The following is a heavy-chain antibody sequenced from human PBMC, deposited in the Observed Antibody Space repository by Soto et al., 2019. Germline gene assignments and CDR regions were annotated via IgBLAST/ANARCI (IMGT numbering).Heavy chain of an antibody. Sequence: SETLPHTCAVSGGSISSGGYCWSWIRKPPGKGLEWIGYIYYSGSTNYNPSLKSRVTISVDTSKNQFSLKLSSVTAADTAVYYCASSPGSISPPLDYYFDYWGQGTLVTVSS. V-gene: IGHV4-61*08. CDR3: ASSPGSISPPLDYYFDY. D-gene: IGHD3-3*01. CDR1: GGSISSGGYC. J-gene: IGHJ4*02. CDR2: IYYSGST.